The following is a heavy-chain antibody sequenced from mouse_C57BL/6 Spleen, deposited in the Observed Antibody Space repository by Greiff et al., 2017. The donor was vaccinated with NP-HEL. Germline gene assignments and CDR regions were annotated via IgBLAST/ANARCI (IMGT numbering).Heavy chain of an antibody. V-gene: IGHV1-39*01. Sequence: EVQVVESGPELVKPGASVKISCKASGYSFTDYNMNWVKQSNGKSLEWIGVINPNYGTTSYNQKFKGKATLTVDQSSSTAYMQLNSLTSEDSAVYYCARSYYYGSSSYWYFDVWGTGTTVTVSS. CDR3: ARSYYYGSSSYWYFDV. CDR2: INPNYGTT. J-gene: IGHJ1*03. D-gene: IGHD1-1*01. CDR1: GYSFTDYN.